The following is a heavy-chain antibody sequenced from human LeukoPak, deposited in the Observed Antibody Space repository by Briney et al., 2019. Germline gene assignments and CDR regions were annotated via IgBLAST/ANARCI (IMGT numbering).Heavy chain of an antibody. Sequence: VKVSCKASGGTFSSYAISWVRQAPGQGLEWMGRIIPILGIANYAQKFQGRVTITADKSTSTAYVELRSLRSGDTAVYYCARHDYGDYGVGYFDYWGQGTLVTVSS. J-gene: IGHJ4*02. CDR2: IIPILGIA. V-gene: IGHV1-69*04. D-gene: IGHD4-17*01. CDR1: GGTFSSYA. CDR3: ARHDYGDYGVGYFDY.